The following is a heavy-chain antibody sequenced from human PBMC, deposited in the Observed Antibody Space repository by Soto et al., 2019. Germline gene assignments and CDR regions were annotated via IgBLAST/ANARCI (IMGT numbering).Heavy chain of an antibody. CDR3: ARGAGTNYYYGLDV. CDR1: GYTFTTYA. CDR2: MNTYTGNT. V-gene: IGHV1-18*01. Sequence: GASVKVSCKASGYTFTTYAISWLRQAPGQGLEWMGWMNTYTGNTDYAQSLRGRVTMTRDTSTDTAYMELSRLKSDDTAVYYCARGAGTNYYYGLDVWGQGTTVTAP. D-gene: IGHD1-1*01. J-gene: IGHJ6*02.